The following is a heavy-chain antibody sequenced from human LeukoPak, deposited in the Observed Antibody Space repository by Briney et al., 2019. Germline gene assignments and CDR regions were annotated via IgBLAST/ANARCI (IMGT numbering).Heavy chain of an antibody. CDR1: GGSVSSDY. CDR2: IFYTGSN. D-gene: IGHD1-26*01. V-gene: IGHV4-59*02. J-gene: IGHJ4*02. Sequence: SETLSLTCTVSGGSVSSDYWSWIRQAPGKGLEWIGFIFYTGSNNYNPSLKSRVTISVDTSKNQFSLKLSSVTAADTAVYYCARDSPQWEPHPLDYWGQGTLVTVSS. CDR3: ARDSPQWEPHPLDY.